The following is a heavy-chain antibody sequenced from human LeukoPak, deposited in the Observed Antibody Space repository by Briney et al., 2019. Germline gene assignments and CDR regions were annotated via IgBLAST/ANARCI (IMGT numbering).Heavy chain of an antibody. CDR1: GFSFGSYA. CDR2: IRPDGDDK. D-gene: IGHD2-2*01. J-gene: IGHJ5*02. V-gene: IGHV3-7*01. Sequence: GGSLRLSCAASGFSFGSYAMSWVRQAPGKGQEWVANIRPDGDDKYYVESVRGRFTISRDNAQNSLSLQMDSLRVEDSAVYHCGRLGITAALDRWGQGTLVSVSS. CDR3: GRLGITAALDR.